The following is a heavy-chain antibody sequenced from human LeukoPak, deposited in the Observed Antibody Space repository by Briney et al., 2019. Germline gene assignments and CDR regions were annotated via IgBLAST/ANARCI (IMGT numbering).Heavy chain of an antibody. Sequence: GGSLRLSCAASGFTFSSYAMSWVRQAPGKGLEWVSSISSSSSYIYYADSVKGRFTISRDNAKNSLYLQMNSLRAEDTAVYYCARASSLYDSSGYYYFDYWGQGTLVTVSS. CDR2: ISSSSSYI. CDR3: ARASSLYDSSGYYYFDY. V-gene: IGHV3-21*01. D-gene: IGHD3-22*01. J-gene: IGHJ4*02. CDR1: GFTFSSYA.